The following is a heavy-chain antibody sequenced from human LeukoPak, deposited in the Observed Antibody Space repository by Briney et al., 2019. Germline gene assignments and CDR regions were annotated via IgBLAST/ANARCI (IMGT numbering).Heavy chain of an antibody. CDR3: ASDYYGSGSYYTPLWAFDI. D-gene: IGHD3-10*01. CDR1: GVSISSGSYY. CDR2: IYTSGST. Sequence: SETLSLTCTVSGVSISSGSYYWSWIRQPAGKGLEWIGRIYTSGSTNYNPSLKSRVTISVDTSKNQFSLKLSSVTAADTAVYYCASDYYGSGSYYTPLWAFDIWGQGTMATVSS. J-gene: IGHJ3*02. V-gene: IGHV4-61*02.